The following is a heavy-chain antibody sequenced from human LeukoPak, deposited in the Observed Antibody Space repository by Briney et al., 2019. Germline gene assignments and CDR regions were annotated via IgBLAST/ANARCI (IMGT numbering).Heavy chain of an antibody. D-gene: IGHD2/OR15-2a*01. CDR2: IYYSGST. V-gene: IGHV4-59*08. Sequence: SETLSLTCTVSGGSISSYYWSWIRQPPGKGLEWIGYIYYSGSTNYNPSLKSRVTISVDTSKNQFSLKLSSVTAADTAVYYCARHGSMRGYFDYWGQGTLVTVSS. CDR1: GGSISSYY. CDR3: ARHGSMRGYFDY. J-gene: IGHJ4*02.